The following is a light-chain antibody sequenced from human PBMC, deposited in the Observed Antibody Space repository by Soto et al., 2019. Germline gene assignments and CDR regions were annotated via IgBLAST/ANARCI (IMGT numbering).Light chain of an antibody. V-gene: IGKV1-5*01. Sequence: TQMTQSPSILSASIGDRVTITCRASRNINDWLSWYQLKPGKAPKLLIYDASTLGSGVPSRFSGYRSGTEFTLTITSLQPDDFATYCCEQYNSCFGPGTKVDIK. CDR3: EQYNSC. J-gene: IGKJ3*01. CDR2: DAS. CDR1: RNINDW.